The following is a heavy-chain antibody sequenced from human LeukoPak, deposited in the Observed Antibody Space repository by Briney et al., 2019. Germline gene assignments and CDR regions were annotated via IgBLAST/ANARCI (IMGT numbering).Heavy chain of an antibody. CDR2: IYYSGST. CDR3: ARDSGQDCSSTSCINWFDP. Sequence: SETLSLTCTVSAGSFSSSSHHWSWIRQHPGKGLEWIGYIYYSGSTYYNPSLKSRVTISVDTSKNQFSLKLSSVTAADTAVYYCARDSGQDCSSTSCINWFDPWGQGTLVTVSS. CDR1: AGSFSSSSHH. V-gene: IGHV4-31*03. J-gene: IGHJ5*02. D-gene: IGHD2-2*01.